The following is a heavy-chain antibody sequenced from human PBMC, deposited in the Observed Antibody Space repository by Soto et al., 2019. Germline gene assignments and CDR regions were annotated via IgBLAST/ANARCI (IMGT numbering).Heavy chain of an antibody. CDR1: GFTFSSYG. D-gene: IGHD1-1*01. CDR2: IWYDGSNK. CDR3: ARAGTTGTTTTRMIGGH. J-gene: IGHJ4*02. V-gene: IGHV3-33*01. Sequence: QVQLVESGGGVVQPGRSLRLSCAASGFTFSSYGMHWVRQAPGKGLEWVAVIWYDGSNKYYADSVKGRFTISRDNSKNTLYLQMNSLRAEDTAVYYCARAGTTGTTTTRMIGGHWGQGTLVTASS.